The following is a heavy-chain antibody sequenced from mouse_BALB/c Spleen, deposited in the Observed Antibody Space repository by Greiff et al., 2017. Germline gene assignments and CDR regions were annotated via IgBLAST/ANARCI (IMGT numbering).Heavy chain of an antibody. CDR1: GFNIKDTY. CDR3: ANWDDWYFDV. J-gene: IGHJ1*01. D-gene: IGHD4-1*01. CDR2: IDPANGNT. V-gene: IGHV14-3*02. Sequence: DVQLVESGAELVKPGASVKLSCTASGFNIKDTYMHWVKQRPEQGLEWIGRIDPANGNTKYDPKFQGKATITADTSSNTAYLQLSSLTSEDTAVYYCANWDDWYFDVWGAGTTVTVSS.